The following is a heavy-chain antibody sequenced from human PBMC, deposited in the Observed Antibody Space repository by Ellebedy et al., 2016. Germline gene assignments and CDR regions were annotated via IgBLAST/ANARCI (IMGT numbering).Heavy chain of an antibody. V-gene: IGHV4-59*08. J-gene: IGHJ4*02. CDR3: ATLTIPGGSDF. Sequence: GSLRLSXTVSGGSVDTYYWTWIRQPPGKGLEWIGYVFYGGNTIYNPSLKSRVTMSVDTSKNHFSLELTSVTAADTAVYYCATLTIPGGSDFWGQGTLVTVSS. D-gene: IGHD3-3*01. CDR2: VFYGGNT. CDR1: GGSVDTYY.